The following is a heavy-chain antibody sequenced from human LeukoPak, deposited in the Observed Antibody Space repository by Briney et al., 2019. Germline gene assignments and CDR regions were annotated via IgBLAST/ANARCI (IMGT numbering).Heavy chain of an antibody. J-gene: IGHJ4*02. V-gene: IGHV4-34*01. Sequence: SETLSLTCADYGGSFSGYYWSWIRQPPGKGLEWIGEINHSGSTNYNPSLKSRVTISVDASKNQFSLKLSSVTAADTAVYYCARGFPPYDYVWGSYRLYYFDYWGQGTLVTVSS. CDR2: INHSGST. CDR3: ARGFPPYDYVWGSYRLYYFDY. CDR1: GGSFSGYY. D-gene: IGHD3-16*02.